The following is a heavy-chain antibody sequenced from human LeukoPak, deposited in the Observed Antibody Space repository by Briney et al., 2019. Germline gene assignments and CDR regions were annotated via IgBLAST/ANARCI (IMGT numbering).Heavy chain of an antibody. V-gene: IGHV3-7*01. J-gene: IGHJ4*02. CDR3: ATGRWFGEFAGSAFED. CDR2: IKEDGSVI. D-gene: IGHD3-10*01. CDR1: GFGFSNYW. Sequence: PGGSLRLSCLGSGFGFSNYWMTWLRQAPGEGLEWVANIKEDGSVIYYADSVKGRFTISRDSAKNSVYLQMNSLRVEDTALYYCATGRWFGEFAGSAFEDWGQGTLVTVSS.